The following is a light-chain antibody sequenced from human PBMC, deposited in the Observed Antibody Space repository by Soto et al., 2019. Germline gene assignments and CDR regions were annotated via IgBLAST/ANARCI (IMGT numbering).Light chain of an antibody. Sequence: SSELTRAPSMSVAPGQTATITCGGNDIEGRVVHWYQQEPGQAPVLVVFDDSVRPSGIPERFSGASSGNTATLTITRVEAGDEADYYCQVWDTSPDHVIFGGGTKLTVL. V-gene: IGLV3-21*02. CDR1: DIEGRV. J-gene: IGLJ2*01. CDR3: QVWDTSPDHVI. CDR2: DDS.